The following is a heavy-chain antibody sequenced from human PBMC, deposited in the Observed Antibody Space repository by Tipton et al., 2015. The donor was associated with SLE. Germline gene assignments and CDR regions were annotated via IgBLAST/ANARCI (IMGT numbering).Heavy chain of an antibody. CDR1: GGSVSGHY. J-gene: IGHJ1*01. CDR2: IYYSGST. D-gene: IGHD3-22*01. V-gene: IGHV4-59*02. CDR3: ARGYWDSSGSPLQH. Sequence: TLSLTCAVYGGSVSGHYWSWIRQPPGKGLEWIGYIYYSGSTNYNPSLKSRVTISVDTSKNQFSLKLSSVTAADTAVYYCARGYWDSSGSPLQHWGQGTLVTVSS.